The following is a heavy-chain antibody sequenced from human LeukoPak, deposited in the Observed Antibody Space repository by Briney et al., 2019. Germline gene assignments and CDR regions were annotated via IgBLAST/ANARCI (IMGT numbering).Heavy chain of an antibody. J-gene: IGHJ4*02. D-gene: IGHD6-6*01. CDR3: SRGRELASSSDSVLEGY. Sequence: ASVKVSCKASGYTFTSYDINWVRQAPGQGLEWMGWINPNSGTTSYEQKFQGRVTMTRDTSITTVYMELTRLTSDDTAVYYCSRGRELASSSDSVLEGYWGQGTLVTVSS. V-gene: IGHV1-2*02. CDR2: INPNSGTT. CDR1: GYTFTSYD.